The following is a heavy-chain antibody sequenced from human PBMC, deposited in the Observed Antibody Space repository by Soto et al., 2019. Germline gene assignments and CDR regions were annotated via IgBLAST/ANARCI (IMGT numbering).Heavy chain of an antibody. CDR2: IYNVTGII. CDR3: ATVARAY. CDR1: GITFGTYS. J-gene: IGHJ4*02. Sequence: GGSVRLPCAVSGITFGTYSMNWVRQAPGRGLEWVAYIYNVTGIINYAESVKGRDIIWRDNVEKKLFLQMNSLRHEETAVYYCATVARAYWGQGALVTVS. V-gene: IGHV3-48*02.